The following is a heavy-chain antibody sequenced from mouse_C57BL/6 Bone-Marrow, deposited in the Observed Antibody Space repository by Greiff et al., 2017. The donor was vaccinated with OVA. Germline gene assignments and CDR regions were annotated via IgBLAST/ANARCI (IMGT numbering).Heavy chain of an antibody. CDR2: IYPRDGST. CDR3: ARRAQLRLPWFAY. V-gene: IGHV1-85*01. J-gene: IGHJ3*01. CDR1: GYTFTSYD. Sequence: QVHVKQSGPELVKPGASVKLSCKASGYTFTSYDINWVKQRPGQGLEWIGWIYPRDGSTKYNEKFKGKATLTVDTSSSTAYMELHSLTSEDSAVYFCARRAQLRLPWFAYWGQGTLVTVSA. D-gene: IGHD3-2*02.